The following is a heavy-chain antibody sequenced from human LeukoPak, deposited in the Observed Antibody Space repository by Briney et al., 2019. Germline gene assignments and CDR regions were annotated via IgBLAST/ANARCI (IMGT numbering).Heavy chain of an antibody. CDR2: ISSSSSYI. V-gene: IGHV3-21*01. D-gene: IGHD5-18*01. CDR1: GFTFSSYI. Sequence: TGGSLRLSCAASGFTFSSYIMNWVRQAPGKGLEWVSSISSSSSYIYYADSVKGRFTISRNNAKNSLYLQMNSLRAEDTAVYYCARDSRIGYGYSYGYYFDYWGQGTLVTVSS. CDR3: ARDSRIGYGYSYGYYFDY. J-gene: IGHJ4*02.